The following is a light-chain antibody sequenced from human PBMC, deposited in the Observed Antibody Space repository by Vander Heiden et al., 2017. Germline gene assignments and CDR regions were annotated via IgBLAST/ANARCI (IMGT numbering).Light chain of an antibody. J-gene: IGLJ1*01. CDR2: DVS. CDR1: SIGVCGYDY. V-gene: IGLV2-11*01. CDR3: CSYAGRYKV. Sequence: QSALTQPRSVSGSAGQSLTTSCTATSIGVCGYDYVSWYQQHPGKAPKLMMYDVSNRPSGVPDRFSASKSGNTASLTISGLQAEDEADYYCCSYAGRYKVFGTGTKVTVL.